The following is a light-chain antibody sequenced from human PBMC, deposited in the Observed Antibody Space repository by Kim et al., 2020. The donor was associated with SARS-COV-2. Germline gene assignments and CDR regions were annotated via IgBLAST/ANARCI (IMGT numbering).Light chain of an antibody. CDR1: QDISRW. J-gene: IGKJ4*01. CDR2: TTS. CDR3: QHANSFPLS. V-gene: IGKV1-12*01. Sequence: DIQMTQSPSSISASVGDRVTITCRASQDISRWLAWYQQKPGKAPHLLIYTTSSLQSGVPSRFSGSGSGTDFTLTSSSLQPEDFATYYCQHANSFPLSFGGGTKVDI.